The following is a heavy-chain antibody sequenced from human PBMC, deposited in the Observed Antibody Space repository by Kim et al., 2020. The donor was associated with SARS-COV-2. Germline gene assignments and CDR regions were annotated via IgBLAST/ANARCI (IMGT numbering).Heavy chain of an antibody. CDR3: ARPVLDWSGGSCGAFDI. CDR1: GYSFTSYW. CDR2: IYPGDSDT. V-gene: IGHV5-51*01. D-gene: IGHD2-15*01. J-gene: IGHJ3*02. Sequence: GESLKISCKGSGYSFTSYWIGWVRQMPGKGLEWMGIIYPGDSDTRYSTSFQGQVTIPADKSISTAYLQWSSLKASDTAMYYCARPVLDWSGGSCGAFDIWGHGTMVTVSS.